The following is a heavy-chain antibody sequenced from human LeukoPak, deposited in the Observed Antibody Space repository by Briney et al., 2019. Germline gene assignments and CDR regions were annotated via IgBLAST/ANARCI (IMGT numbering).Heavy chain of an antibody. Sequence: TGGSLRLSCATSGFTFSSYAMSWVRQAPGKGPEWVSAISGSGGSTYYADSVKGRFTISRDNSKNTLYLQMNSLRAEDTAVYYCAKVIAVAGIDYWGQGTLVTVSS. J-gene: IGHJ4*02. CDR1: GFTFSSYA. CDR3: AKVIAVAGIDY. V-gene: IGHV3-23*01. CDR2: ISGSGGST. D-gene: IGHD6-19*01.